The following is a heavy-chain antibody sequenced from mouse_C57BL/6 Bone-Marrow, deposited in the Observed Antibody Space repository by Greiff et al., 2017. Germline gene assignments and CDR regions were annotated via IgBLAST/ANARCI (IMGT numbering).Heavy chain of an antibody. CDR2: ISNGGGST. CDR1: GFTFSDYY. Sequence: EVQGVESGGGLVQPGGSLKLSCAASGFTFSDYYMYWVRQTPEKRLEWVAYISNGGGSTYYPDTVKGRFTISRDNAKNTLYLQMSRLKSEDTAIYYCARHGDYDVFDYWGQSTTLTVAS. J-gene: IGHJ2*01. V-gene: IGHV5-12*01. CDR3: ARHGDYDVFDY. D-gene: IGHD2-4*01.